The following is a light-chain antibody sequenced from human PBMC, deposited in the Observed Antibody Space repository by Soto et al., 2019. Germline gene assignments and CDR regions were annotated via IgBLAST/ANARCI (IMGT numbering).Light chain of an antibody. V-gene: IGLV1-44*01. J-gene: IGLJ1*01. CDR3: AIWDDSLNGFHV. CDR1: SSNIGSNT. Sequence: QSVLTQPPSASGTPGQRITISCSGSSSNIGSNTVNWYQQRPGTAPKLLIYGNDQRPSGVPDRFSGSRSDASASLAISGLQSEDEADYYCAIWDDSLNGFHVFGLGTTLTVL. CDR2: GND.